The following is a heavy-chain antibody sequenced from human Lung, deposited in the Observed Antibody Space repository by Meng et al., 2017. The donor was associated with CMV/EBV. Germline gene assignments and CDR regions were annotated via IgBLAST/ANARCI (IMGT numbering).Heavy chain of an antibody. D-gene: IGHD1-1*01. V-gene: IGHV3-21*01. CDR1: GFTFTAYS. Sequence: ESXKISCAASGFTFTAYSMNWVRQAPGKGLEWVASISSSSTYIHYGDSVKGRFSISRDNAKSSLFLQMNGLRIEDTAVYFCGSRERGYWGQGTLVTVSS. CDR2: ISSSSTYI. J-gene: IGHJ4*02. CDR3: GSRERGY.